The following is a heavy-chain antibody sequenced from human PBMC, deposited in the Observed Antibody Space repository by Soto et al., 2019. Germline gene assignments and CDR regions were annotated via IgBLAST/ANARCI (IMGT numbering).Heavy chain of an antibody. J-gene: IGHJ4*02. V-gene: IGHV1-18*01. CDR1: GYTVTRYG. CDR2: ISAYNGDT. D-gene: IGHD2-2*01. Sequence: QVQLVQSGAEVKKPGASVKVSCKASGYTVTRYGVTWVRQAPGQGLQWMGWISAYNGDTDYAQQVQGRVTMTTDSSTSTAYLELRSLTSDDTAVYYCARGASTLPGFYWGQGTLITVSS. CDR3: ARGASTLPGFY.